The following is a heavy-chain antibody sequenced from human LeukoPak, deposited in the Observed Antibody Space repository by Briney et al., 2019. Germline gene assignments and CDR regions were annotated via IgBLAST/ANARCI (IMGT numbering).Heavy chain of an antibody. D-gene: IGHD1-14*01. V-gene: IGHV3-33*01. CDR1: GFTFSGYG. Sequence: PGGSLRLSCEVSGFTFSGYGMHWVRQAPGKGLEWVAVVWANGNTKYYADSVKGRFTISRDNSKNTLHLQIDSLRAEDTATHYCARDNANRAYDYWGQGTLVTVSS. CDR2: VWANGNTK. CDR3: ARDNANRAYDY. J-gene: IGHJ4*02.